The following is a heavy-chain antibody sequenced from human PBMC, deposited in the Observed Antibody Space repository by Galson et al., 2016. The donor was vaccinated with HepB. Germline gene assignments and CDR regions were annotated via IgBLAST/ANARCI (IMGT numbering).Heavy chain of an antibody. CDR3: AKEMSDVLAFLEGRQSGDLGAFNI. D-gene: IGHD3-3*02. CDR2: ISTNSGRK. Sequence: SLRLSCAASGFTFGDYAMHWVRQGPGKGLEWVSGISTNSGRKGYADSVKGRFTISRDNARNSLYLQMNSLRNEDTALYYGAKEMSDVLAFLEGRQSGDLGAFNIWGQGTVVTVSS. J-gene: IGHJ3*02. CDR1: GFTFGDYA. V-gene: IGHV3-9*01.